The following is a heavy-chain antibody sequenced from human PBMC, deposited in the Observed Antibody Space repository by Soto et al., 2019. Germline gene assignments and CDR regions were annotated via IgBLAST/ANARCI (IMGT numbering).Heavy chain of an antibody. CDR2: IIPIFGTA. V-gene: IGHV1-69*06. CDR1: GGTFSSYA. D-gene: IGHD2-15*01. J-gene: IGHJ6*02. Sequence: ASVKVSCKASGGTFSSYAISWVRQAPGQGLEWMGGIIPIFGTANYAQKFQGRVTITADKSTSTAYMELSSLRSEDTAVYYCARCLGLSVVAAIGHYGMDVWGQGTTVTVSS. CDR3: ARCLGLSVVAAIGHYGMDV.